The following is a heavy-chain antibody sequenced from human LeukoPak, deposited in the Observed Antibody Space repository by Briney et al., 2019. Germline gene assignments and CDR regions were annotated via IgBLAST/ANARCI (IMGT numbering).Heavy chain of an antibody. Sequence: SQTLSLTCAISGDSVSSNSAAWNWLRQSPSRGLEWLGRTYYRSKWYNDYAVSVKSRITVSPDTSKNQFSLQLNSVTPEDTAVYYCARDGAATTDAFDIWGQGTMVTVSS. CDR2: TYYRSKWYN. CDR1: GDSVSSNSAA. J-gene: IGHJ3*02. D-gene: IGHD1-1*01. CDR3: ARDGAATTDAFDI. V-gene: IGHV6-1*01.